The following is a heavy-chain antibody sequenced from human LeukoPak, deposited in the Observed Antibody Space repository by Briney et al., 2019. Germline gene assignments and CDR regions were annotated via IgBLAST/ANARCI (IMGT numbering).Heavy chain of an antibody. Sequence: GGSLRLSCAASGFTVSSNYMSWVRQAPGKGLEWVSVIYSGGSTYYADSVKGRFTISRDNSKNTLYLQMNSLRAEDTAVYYCAKPTIVVVPAASFDYWGQGTLVTVSS. CDR1: GFTVSSNY. CDR3: AKPTIVVVPAASFDY. D-gene: IGHD2-2*01. CDR2: IYSGGST. J-gene: IGHJ4*02. V-gene: IGHV3-53*01.